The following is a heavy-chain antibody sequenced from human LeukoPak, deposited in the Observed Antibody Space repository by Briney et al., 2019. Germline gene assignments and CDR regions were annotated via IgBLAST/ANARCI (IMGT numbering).Heavy chain of an antibody. CDR3: ARQLCGSDY. CDR2: INHSGYT. J-gene: IGHJ4*02. D-gene: IGHD1-1*01. CDR1: GAPFSNFY. Sequence: SETLSLTCAVSGAPFSNFYWSWIRQYPGKGLEWIGEINHSGYTNYNPSLKSRVTISVDTPKNQFSLKVNSVTAADTAVYYCARQLCGSDYWGQGTLVTVSS. V-gene: IGHV4-34*01.